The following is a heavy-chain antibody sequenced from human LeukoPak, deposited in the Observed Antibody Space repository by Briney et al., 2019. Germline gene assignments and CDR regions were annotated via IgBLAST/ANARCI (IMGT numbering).Heavy chain of an antibody. CDR3: AREHQRYSGSYVHYYYGMDV. CDR2: IKYDASST. V-gene: IGHV3-74*01. Sequence: GGSLRLSCADSGFTFSSHWMHWVRQAPGKGLVWVSRIKYDASSTSYADSVKGRFTISRDNSKNSLYLQMNSLRAEDTAVYYCAREHQRYSGSYVHYYYGMDVWGQGTTVTVSS. CDR1: GFTFSSHW. D-gene: IGHD1-26*01. J-gene: IGHJ6*02.